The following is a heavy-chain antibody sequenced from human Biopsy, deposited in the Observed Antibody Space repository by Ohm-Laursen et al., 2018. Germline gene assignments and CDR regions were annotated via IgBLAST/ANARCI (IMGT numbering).Heavy chain of an antibody. Sequence: TLSLTCTVSGGSISSGGYYWSWIRQHPGKGLEWIGYIYYSGSTYYNPSLKSLVTISVDTSKNQFSLKLSSVTAADTAVYYCARDMTVTARPYYYSGVDVWGPGTRVTVSS. CDR2: IYYSGST. J-gene: IGHJ6*02. CDR3: ARDMTVTARPYYYSGVDV. D-gene: IGHD4-17*01. CDR1: GGSISSGGYY. V-gene: IGHV4-31*01.